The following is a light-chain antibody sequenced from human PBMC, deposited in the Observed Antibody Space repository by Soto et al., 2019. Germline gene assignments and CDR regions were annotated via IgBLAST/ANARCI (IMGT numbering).Light chain of an antibody. CDR1: QGIRNA. J-gene: IGKJ4*01. Sequence: DIQMTQSPSSLSASVGDRVTITCRASQGIRNALGWYQQKPGKAPKRLIYAASSLQSGVPSRFSGSESVTEFTLTTSSLQPEDCATYYCLQHNSYPPTFGGGTKVEIK. CDR3: LQHNSYPPT. CDR2: AAS. V-gene: IGKV1-17*01.